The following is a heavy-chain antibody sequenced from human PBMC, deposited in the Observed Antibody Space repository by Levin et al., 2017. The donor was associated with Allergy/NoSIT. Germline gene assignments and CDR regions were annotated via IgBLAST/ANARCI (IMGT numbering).Heavy chain of an antibody. D-gene: IGHD2-8*01. J-gene: IGHJ6*02. CDR2: ISYDGSNK. CDR1: GFTFSSYG. V-gene: IGHV3-30*03. CDR3: ARDGALSCFTGVCYRNYYYYGMDV. Sequence: GGSLRLSCAASGFTFSSYGMHWVRQAPGKGLEWVAVISYDGSNKYYADSVKGRFTISRDNSKNTLYLQMNSLRAEDTAVYYCARDGALSCFTGVCYRNYYYYGMDVWGQGTTVTVSS.